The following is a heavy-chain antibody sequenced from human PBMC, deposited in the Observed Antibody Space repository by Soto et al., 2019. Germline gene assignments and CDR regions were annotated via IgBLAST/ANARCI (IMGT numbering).Heavy chain of an antibody. CDR1: GGSISSSSYY. V-gene: IGHV4-39*01. J-gene: IGHJ3*02. CDR2: IYYSGST. Sequence: QLQLQESGPGLVKPSETLSLTCTVSGGSISSSSYYWGWILQPPGKGLECIGSIYYSGSTYYNPSLKSRVTISVDTSKNQFSLKLSSVTAADTAVYYCARSPVGYDFWSGYYKGSKDAFDIWGQGTMVTVSS. CDR3: ARSPVGYDFWSGYYKGSKDAFDI. D-gene: IGHD3-3*01.